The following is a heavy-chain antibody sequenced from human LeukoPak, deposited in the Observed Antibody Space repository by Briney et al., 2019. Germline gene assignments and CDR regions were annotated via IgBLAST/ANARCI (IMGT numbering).Heavy chain of an antibody. CDR1: GYTFTSYD. J-gene: IGHJ1*01. D-gene: IGHD6-6*01. CDR3: ATGWSIAAREYFQH. CDR2: MNPNSGNT. V-gene: IGHV1-8*01. Sequence: ASVKVSCKASGYTFTSYDINWVRQATGQGLEWMGWMNPNSGNTGNAQKFQGRVTMTRNTSISTAYMELSSLRSEDTAVYYCATGWSIAAREYFQHWGQGTLVTVSS.